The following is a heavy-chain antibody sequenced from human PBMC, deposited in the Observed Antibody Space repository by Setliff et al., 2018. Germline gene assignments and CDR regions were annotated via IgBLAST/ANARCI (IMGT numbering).Heavy chain of an antibody. J-gene: IGHJ6*03. CDR2: ISCYNGDR. V-gene: IGHV1-18*01. Sequence: ASVKVSCKTSGYTFNTYGISWVRQAPGQGLEWMGWISCYNGDRRYAQSLQGRVTVTTDTSTNTVYMELRSLRSDDTAVYYCVREGVDRRSSTDYRYYMDVWGKGTTVTVSS. CDR3: VREGVDRRSSTDYRYYMDV. CDR1: GYTFNTYG. D-gene: IGHD6-6*01.